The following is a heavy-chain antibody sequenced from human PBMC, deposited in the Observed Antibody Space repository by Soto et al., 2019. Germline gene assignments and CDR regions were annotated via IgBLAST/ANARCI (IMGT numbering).Heavy chain of an antibody. CDR3: AGALDGTDV. CDR1: GITFSDYY. J-gene: IGHJ6*02. Sequence: QVQLVESGGGLVKPGGSLRLSCAASGITFSDYYMSWIRQAPGKGLEWVSYISSSGHYTEHADSVRGRFTTSRDNASNSVYLQMNRLRGEDTAVYSCAGALDGTDVWGQGTTVTVFS. CDR2: ISSSGHYT. V-gene: IGHV3-11*05.